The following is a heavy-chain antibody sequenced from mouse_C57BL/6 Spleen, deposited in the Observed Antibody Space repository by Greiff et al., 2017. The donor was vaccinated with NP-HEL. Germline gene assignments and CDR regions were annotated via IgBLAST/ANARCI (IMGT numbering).Heavy chain of an antibody. CDR2: IYPRSGNT. V-gene: IGHV1-81*01. J-gene: IGHJ4*01. CDR3: ARSVNYYAMDY. Sequence: QVQLQQSGAELARPGASVKLSCKASGYTFTSYGISWVKQRTGQGLEWIGEIYPRSGNTYYNEKFKGKATLTADKSSSTAFMELRSLTSEDSAVYFCARSVNYYAMDYWGQGTSVTVSS. CDR1: GYTFTSYG.